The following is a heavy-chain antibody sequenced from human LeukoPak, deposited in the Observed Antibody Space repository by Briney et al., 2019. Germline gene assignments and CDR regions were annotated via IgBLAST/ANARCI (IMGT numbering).Heavy chain of an antibody. J-gene: IGHJ4*02. CDR3: ARAYDSIRYYFGS. D-gene: IGHD3-22*01. CDR1: GGSFSSYV. Sequence: GASVKVSCKASGGSFSSYVINWVRQAPGQGLEWMGGIIPIFGTPNYAQRFRGKVTLTTDESTSTAYMELSSLTSEDTAVYYCARAYDSIRYYFGSWGQGTLVTVSP. V-gene: IGHV1-69*05. CDR2: IIPIFGTP.